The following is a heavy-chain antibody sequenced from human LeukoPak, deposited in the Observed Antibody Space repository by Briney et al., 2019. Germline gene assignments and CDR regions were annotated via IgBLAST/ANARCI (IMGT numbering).Heavy chain of an antibody. D-gene: IGHD4-17*01. CDR3: ARDRNGDYEVDNWFDP. V-gene: IGHV3-21*01. J-gene: IGHJ5*02. CDR1: GFTFSSYE. Sequence: PGGSLRLSCAASGFTFSSYEMNWVRQAPGEGLEWVASISSSYSYIYYADSVKGRFTISRDNAKNSLYLQMNSLRAEDTAVYYCARDRNGDYEVDNWFDPWGQGTLVTVSS. CDR2: ISSSYSYI.